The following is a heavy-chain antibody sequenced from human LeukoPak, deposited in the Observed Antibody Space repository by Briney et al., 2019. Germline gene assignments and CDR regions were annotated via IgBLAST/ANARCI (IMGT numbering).Heavy chain of an antibody. J-gene: IGHJ3*02. CDR2: MNPNSGNT. D-gene: IGHD3-3*01. CDR3: AIFRARYYDFWSGHLRGAFDI. CDR1: GYTFTSYD. V-gene: IGHV1-8*03. Sequence: ASVKVSCKASGYTFTSYDINWVRQATGQGLEWMGWMNPNSGNTGYAQKFQGRVTITRNTSISTAYMELSSLRSEDTAVYYCAIFRARYYDFWSGHLRGAFDIWGQGTMVTVSS.